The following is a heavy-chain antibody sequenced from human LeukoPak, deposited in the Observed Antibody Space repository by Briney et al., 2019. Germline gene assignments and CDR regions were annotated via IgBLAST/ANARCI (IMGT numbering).Heavy chain of an antibody. V-gene: IGHV3-74*01. J-gene: IGHJ4*02. CDR1: GFSFSGHW. Sequence: GGSLRLSCTASGFSFSGHWMHWARQLPGKGLVWVSRISPTGSTTSYADSVKGRFTVSRDNAKSTLYLQVNNLRAEDTAVYYCARGPNSNWTGLDFWGQGTLLTVSS. CDR2: ISPTGSTT. CDR3: ARGPNSNWTGLDF. D-gene: IGHD1-1*01.